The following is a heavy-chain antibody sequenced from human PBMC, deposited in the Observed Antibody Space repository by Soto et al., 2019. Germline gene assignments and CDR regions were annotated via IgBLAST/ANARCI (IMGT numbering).Heavy chain of an antibody. CDR1: GFTFSSYA. J-gene: IGHJ4*02. Sequence: GGSLRLSCAASGFTFSSYAMSWVRQAPGKGLEWVSAISGSGGSTYYADSVKGRFTISRDNSKNTLYLQMNSLRAEDTAVYYCAKVQVVRGTERRWYYFDYWGQGTLVTVSS. V-gene: IGHV3-23*01. D-gene: IGHD3-10*01. CDR3: AKVQVVRGTERRWYYFDY. CDR2: ISGSGGST.